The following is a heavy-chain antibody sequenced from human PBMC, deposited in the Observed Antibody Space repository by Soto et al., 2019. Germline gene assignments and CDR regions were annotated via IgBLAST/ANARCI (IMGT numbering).Heavy chain of an antibody. J-gene: IGHJ4*02. Sequence: QVQLVQSGAEVKMPGASMKVSCKASGYTFTSYEIKWVRQATGQGLEWMGWMNPNSGNTGYAQKFQGRVTMIRNTSISTAYMELSSLRSEDTAVYYCVRSTNDYGDRHWGQGTLVTVSS. CDR2: MNPNSGNT. V-gene: IGHV1-8*01. D-gene: IGHD4-17*01. CDR3: VRSTNDYGDRH. CDR1: GYTFTSYE.